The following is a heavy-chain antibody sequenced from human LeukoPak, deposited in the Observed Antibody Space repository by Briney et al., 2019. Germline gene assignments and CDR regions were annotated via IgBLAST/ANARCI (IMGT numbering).Heavy chain of an antibody. D-gene: IGHD5-12*01. V-gene: IGHV1-2*02. Sequence: ASVKVSCKASGYTFTGYYMHWVRQAPGQGLEWMGWINPNSGGTNYAQKFQGRVTMTRDTSISTAYMELSRLRSDDTAVYYCATGGVWLRYYYYYYMDVWGKGTTVTVSS. CDR3: ATGGVWLRYYYYYYMDV. CDR1: GYTFTGYY. CDR2: INPNSGGT. J-gene: IGHJ6*03.